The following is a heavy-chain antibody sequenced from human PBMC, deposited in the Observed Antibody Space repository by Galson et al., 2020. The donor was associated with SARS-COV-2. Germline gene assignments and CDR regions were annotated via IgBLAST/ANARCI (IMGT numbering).Heavy chain of an antibody. Sequence: ASETLSLTCTVSGDSVSSGSFYWSWIRQPPGKGLEWIGYYSGSTDYNPSLKSRVAISLDTSKNQFSLKLNSVTAADTAVYYCARLNGYCSGAECRFWLDPWGQGTLVTVSA. CDR2: YSGST. J-gene: IGHJ5*02. CDR1: GDSVSSGSFY. V-gene: IGHV4-61*01. CDR3: ARLNGYCSGAECRFWLDP. D-gene: IGHD2-15*01.